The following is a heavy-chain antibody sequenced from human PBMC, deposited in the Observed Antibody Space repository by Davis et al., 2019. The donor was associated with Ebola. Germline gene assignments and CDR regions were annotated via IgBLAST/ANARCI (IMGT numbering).Heavy chain of an antibody. Sequence: ASVKVSCKVSGYTLTELSMHWVRQAPGKGLEWMGGFDPEDGETIYAQKFQGRVTMTEDTSTDTAYMELSSLRSEDTAVYYCARGFRSATITAFDIWGQGTMVTVSS. V-gene: IGHV1-24*01. CDR3: ARGFRSATITAFDI. CDR1: GYTLTELS. D-gene: IGHD5-24*01. J-gene: IGHJ3*02. CDR2: FDPEDGET.